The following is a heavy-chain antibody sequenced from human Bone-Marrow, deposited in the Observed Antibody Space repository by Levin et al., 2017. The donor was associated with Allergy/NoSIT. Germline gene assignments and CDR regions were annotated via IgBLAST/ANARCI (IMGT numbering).Heavy chain of an antibody. CDR1: GYIFTDYS. CDR3: ARGTPSYYDTSVEPLDV. Sequence: PGESLKISCEASGYIFTDYSLYWLRQAPGQGLEWVGWIKPDSGDTKYSHNFQGRVTVTRDLSINTVYMDFNTLRSDDTALYYCARGTPSYYDTSVEPLDVWGQGTMVTVSS. V-gene: IGHV1-2*07. J-gene: IGHJ3*01. D-gene: IGHD3-22*01. CDR2: IKPDSGDT.